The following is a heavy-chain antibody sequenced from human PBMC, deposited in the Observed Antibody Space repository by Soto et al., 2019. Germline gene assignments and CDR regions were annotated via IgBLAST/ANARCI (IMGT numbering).Heavy chain of an antibody. CDR1: GFTFSSYA. V-gene: IGHV3-23*01. J-gene: IGHJ3*02. CDR2: ISGSGGST. Sequence: GGERRLSCAASGFTFSSYAMSWVRQAQGKGLEWVSAISGSGGSTYYADSVKGRFTISRDNSKNTLYLQLNSLRAEDTAVYYCAKAIGIAAAVYDAFDILGQGTMVTFSS. D-gene: IGHD6-13*01. CDR3: AKAIGIAAAVYDAFDI.